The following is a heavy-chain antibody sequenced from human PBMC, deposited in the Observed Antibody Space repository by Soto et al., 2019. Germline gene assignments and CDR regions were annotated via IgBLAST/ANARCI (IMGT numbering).Heavy chain of an antibody. CDR3: AKVLGDYGDWYGMDV. V-gene: IGHV3-30*18. J-gene: IGHJ6*02. CDR1: GFTFSSYG. Sequence: PGGSLRLSCAASGFTFSSYGMHWVRQAPGKGLEWVAVISNDGSNKYYADSVKGRFTISRDNSKNTLYLQMNSLRAEDTAVYYCAKVLGDYGDWYGMDVWGQGTTVTVSS. CDR2: ISNDGSNK. D-gene: IGHD4-17*01.